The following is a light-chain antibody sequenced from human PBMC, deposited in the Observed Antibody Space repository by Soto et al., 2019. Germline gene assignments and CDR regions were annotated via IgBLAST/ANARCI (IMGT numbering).Light chain of an antibody. Sequence: DIQMTQSPSSVSASVGDRVTITCRASQGISSWLAWYQQKPGEAPKLLIYTVSSLQRGVPSRFSGSGSGTDCTLTISSRQPEDFATYYCQQAYTFPLTFGGGTKVEIK. V-gene: IGKV1-12*01. CDR3: QQAYTFPLT. J-gene: IGKJ4*01. CDR2: TVS. CDR1: QGISSW.